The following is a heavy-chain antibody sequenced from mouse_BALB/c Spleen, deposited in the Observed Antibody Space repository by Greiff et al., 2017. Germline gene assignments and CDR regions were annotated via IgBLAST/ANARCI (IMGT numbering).Heavy chain of an antibody. CDR2: ISSGSSTI. D-gene: IGHD4-1*01. Sequence: EVQLVESGGGLVQPGGSRKLSCAASGFTFSSFGMHWVRQAPEKGLEWVAYISSGSSTIYYADTVKGRFTISRDNPKNTLFLQMTSLRSEDTAMYYCARDWDGVLDYWGQGTTLTVSS. V-gene: IGHV5-17*02. J-gene: IGHJ2*01. CDR1: GFTFSSFG. CDR3: ARDWDGVLDY.